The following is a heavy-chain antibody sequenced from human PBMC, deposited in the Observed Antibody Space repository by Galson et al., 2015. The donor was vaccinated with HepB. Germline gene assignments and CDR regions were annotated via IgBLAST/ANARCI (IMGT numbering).Heavy chain of an antibody. V-gene: IGHV3-23*01. CDR1: GFTFSSYA. J-gene: IGHJ4*02. Sequence: SLRLSCAASGFTFSSYAMSWVRQAPGKGLEWVSAISGSGGSTYYADSVKGRFTISRDNSKNTLYLQMNSLRAEDTAVYYCAKAPGGWYTNFDYWGQGTLVTVSS. CDR3: AKAPGGWYTNFDY. D-gene: IGHD6-19*01. CDR2: ISGSGGST.